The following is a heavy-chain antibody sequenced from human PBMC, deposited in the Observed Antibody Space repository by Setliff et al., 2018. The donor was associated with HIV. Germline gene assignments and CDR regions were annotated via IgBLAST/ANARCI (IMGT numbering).Heavy chain of an antibody. J-gene: IGHJ4*02. CDR3: ARDLKRPNSNFWGGYPIPFDS. CDR2: INTNTGNP. Sequence: SVKVSCKTSGHPFSNYDIIWVRQAPGQGLELMGWINTNTGNPTYAQGFTGRFVFSLDTSVSTAYLQISSLKAEDTAVYFCARDLKRPNSNFWGGYPIPFDSWGQGTLVTVSS. V-gene: IGHV7-4-1*02. CDR1: GHPFSNYD. D-gene: IGHD3-3*01.